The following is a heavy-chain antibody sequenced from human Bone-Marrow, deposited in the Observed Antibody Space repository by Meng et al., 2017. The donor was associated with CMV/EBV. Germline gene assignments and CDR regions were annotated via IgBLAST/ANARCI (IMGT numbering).Heavy chain of an antibody. CDR1: GYTFTSYY. Sequence: ASVKVSCKASGYTFTSYYFNWVRQAPGQGLEWMGIIHPSGGSTSYAQKFQGRVTITRDTSTSTVYMELSSLRSEATAVYYCARVGYCSISTCYSWFDPWGQGTLVTVSS. V-gene: IGHV1-46*01. CDR3: ARVGYCSISTCYSWFDP. D-gene: IGHD2-2*02. J-gene: IGHJ5*02. CDR2: IHPSGGST.